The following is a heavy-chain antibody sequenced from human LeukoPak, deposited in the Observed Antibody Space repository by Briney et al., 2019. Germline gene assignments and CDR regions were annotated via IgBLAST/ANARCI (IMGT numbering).Heavy chain of an antibody. CDR2: INHSGST. CDR3: ARGGDAYNPFDY. CDR1: GGSFSGYY. Sequence: PSQTLSLTCAVYGGSFSGYYWSWIRKPPGKGLEWIGEINHSGSTHYNPSLKSRVTISIDRPKDQLSLKLSSVTAADTAVYYCARGGDAYNPFDYWGQGTLVTVSS. D-gene: IGHD5-24*01. J-gene: IGHJ4*02. V-gene: IGHV4-34*01.